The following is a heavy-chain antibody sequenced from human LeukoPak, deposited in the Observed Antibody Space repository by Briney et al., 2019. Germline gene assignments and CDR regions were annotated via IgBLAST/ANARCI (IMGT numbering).Heavy chain of an antibody. V-gene: IGHV3-7*04. CDR2: IKQDGSAK. CDR1: ALTFSTYW. J-gene: IGHJ4*02. Sequence: RGSLRLSCAASALTFSTYWMNWVRQAPGKGLEWVANIKQDGSAKYYVDSVKGRFTISRDNAKNSVYLQMNSLRAEDTAIYYCVRAVAAAGSYWGQGTLVTVSS. D-gene: IGHD6-13*01. CDR3: VRAVAAAGSY.